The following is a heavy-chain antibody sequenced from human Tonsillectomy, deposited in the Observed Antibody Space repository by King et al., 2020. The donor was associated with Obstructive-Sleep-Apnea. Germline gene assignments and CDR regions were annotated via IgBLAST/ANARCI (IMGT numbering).Heavy chain of an antibody. V-gene: IGHV3-23*04. CDR2: ISGGGSRT. J-gene: IGHJ4*02. CDR3: AKDADYDYVWGSYRGEPVDY. Sequence: VQLVESGGGLVQPGGSLRLSCAASGFTFSNYAMSWVRQAPGKGLGWVSGISGGGSRTYYADSVKGRFTISRDNSRNTLYLQVNSLRAEDTAVYYCAKDADYDYVWGSYRGEPVDYWGQGTLVTVSS. CDR1: GFTFSNYA. D-gene: IGHD3-16*02.